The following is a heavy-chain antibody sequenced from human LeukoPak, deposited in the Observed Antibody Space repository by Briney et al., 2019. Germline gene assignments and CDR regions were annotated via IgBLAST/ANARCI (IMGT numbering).Heavy chain of an antibody. CDR3: VPAAAHLGNSFDY. J-gene: IGHJ4*02. V-gene: IGHV3-23*01. D-gene: IGHD6-13*01. CDR2: ISGSGGST. Sequence: GSLRLSCAASGFTFSSYAMSWVRQAPGKGLEWVSAISGSGGSTYYADSVKGRFTISRDNSKNTLYLQMNSLRAEDTAVYYCVPAAAHLGNSFDYWGQGTLVTVSS. CDR1: GFTFSSYA.